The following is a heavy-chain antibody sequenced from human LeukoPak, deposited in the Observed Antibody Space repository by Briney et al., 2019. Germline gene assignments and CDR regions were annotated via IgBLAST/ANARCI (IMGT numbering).Heavy chain of an antibody. J-gene: IGHJ3*02. V-gene: IGHV1-2*02. D-gene: IGHD1-26*01. Sequence: ASVKASCKASAYTFTGYYMHWVRQAPGQGLEWMGWINPNSGGTNYAQKFQGRVTMTRDTSISTAYMELSRLRSDDTAMYYCARDLSSGSYAGTFHIWGQGTVVTVSS. CDR3: ARDLSSGSYAGTFHI. CDR2: INPNSGGT. CDR1: AYTFTGYY.